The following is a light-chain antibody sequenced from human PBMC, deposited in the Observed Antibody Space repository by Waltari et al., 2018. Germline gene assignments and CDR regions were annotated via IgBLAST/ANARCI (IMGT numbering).Light chain of an antibody. J-gene: IGKJ4*01. V-gene: IGKV3-20*01. CDR1: QSVSNNY. Sequence: NVLTQSPGTLSLSPGERATLSCRASQSVSNNYLAWYQHQPGQAPRLLFYGASIRATGIPDRFRGSGAGTDFTLTISRLEPEDSAVYFCHLYGSARTFGGGTKVEIK. CDR3: HLYGSART. CDR2: GAS.